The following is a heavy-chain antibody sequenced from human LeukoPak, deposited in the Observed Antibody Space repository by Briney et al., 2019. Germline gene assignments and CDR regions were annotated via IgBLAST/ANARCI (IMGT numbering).Heavy chain of an antibody. CDR2: ISGSGGST. Sequence: GGSLRLSCAASGFTFSSYAMTWVRQAPGKGLEWVSAISGSGGSTYYADSVKGRFTISRDNSKNTLYLQMNSLRAEDTAVYYCAKRERYGSVGYFDYWGQGTLVTVSS. CDR1: GFTFSSYA. V-gene: IGHV3-23*01. CDR3: AKRERYGSVGYFDY. J-gene: IGHJ4*02. D-gene: IGHD3-10*01.